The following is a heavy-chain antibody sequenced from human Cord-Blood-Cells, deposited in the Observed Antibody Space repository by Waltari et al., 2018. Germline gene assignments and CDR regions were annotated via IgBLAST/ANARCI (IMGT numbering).Heavy chain of an antibody. V-gene: IGHV4-39*01. CDR3: ARHTGGYYYDSSGYYQIDY. Sequence: QLQLQESGPGLVKPSETLSLTCTVSGGSISSSSYYWGWIRQPPGKGLEWIGSIYYSGSTYYNPSLKSRVTISVDPSKNQFSLKLSSVTAADTAVYYCARHTGGYYYDSSGYYQIDYWGQGTLVTVSS. CDR1: GGSISSSSYY. J-gene: IGHJ4*02. D-gene: IGHD3-22*01. CDR2: IYYSGST.